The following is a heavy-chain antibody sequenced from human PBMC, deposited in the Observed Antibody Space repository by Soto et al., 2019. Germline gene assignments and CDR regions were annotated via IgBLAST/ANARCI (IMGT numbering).Heavy chain of an antibody. D-gene: IGHD6-13*01. CDR3: ARDRTLNGTSWYGIYYYYFGLDV. J-gene: IGHJ6*02. Sequence: QVHLVQSGGGVVQPGRSLRLSCAASGFSFSDYAMHWVRQAPGKGLEWVAVVWSDGSSSDYVDSVKGRFTISRDNYKKTLFLQMNSLRAEDTAVYYCARDRTLNGTSWYGIYYYYFGLDVWGQGTTVSVSS. CDR2: VWSDGSSS. V-gene: IGHV3-33*01. CDR1: GFSFSDYA.